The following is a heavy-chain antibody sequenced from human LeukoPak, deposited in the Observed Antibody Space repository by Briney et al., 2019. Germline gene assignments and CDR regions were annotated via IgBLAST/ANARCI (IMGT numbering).Heavy chain of an antibody. V-gene: IGHV3-30-3*01. Sequence: GRSLRLSSAASGFTFSSYAMHWVRQAPGKGLEWVAVISYDGSNKYYADSVKGRFTISRDKSKDTLYMQMNSLRAEDTAVYYCARLVFICGGDCPRGEAFDYWGQGTLVTVSS. J-gene: IGHJ4*02. D-gene: IGHD2-21*02. CDR2: ISYDGSNK. CDR1: GFTFSSYA. CDR3: ARLVFICGGDCPRGEAFDY.